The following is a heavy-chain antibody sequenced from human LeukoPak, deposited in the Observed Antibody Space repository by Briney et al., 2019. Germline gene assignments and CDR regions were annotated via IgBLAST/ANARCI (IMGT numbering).Heavy chain of an antibody. D-gene: IGHD2-21*02. J-gene: IGHJ6*02. CDR1: GGSISSYY. V-gene: IGHV4-59*01. CDR2: IYYSGST. CDR3: ARLVEVWCGDCYSYYYYGMDV. Sequence: SETLSLTCIVSGGSISSYYWSWIRQPPGKGLEWIGYIYYSGSTNYNPSLKSRVTISVDTSKNQFSLKLNSVTAADTAVYYCARLVEVWCGDCYSYYYYGMDVWGQGTTVTVSS.